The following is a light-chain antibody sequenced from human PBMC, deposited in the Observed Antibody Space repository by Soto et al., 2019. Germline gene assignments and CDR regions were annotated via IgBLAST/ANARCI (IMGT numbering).Light chain of an antibody. CDR2: GAS. CDR1: QSVSSN. Sequence: EIVMTQSPATLSVSPGERATLSCRASQSVSSNLAWYQQKPGQAPRLLIYGASTRATGIPARFSGSGSGTEFTLTISSLQSEDFAVYYRQQYNNWRTFGQGTKVEIK. V-gene: IGKV3-15*01. J-gene: IGKJ1*01. CDR3: QQYNNWRT.